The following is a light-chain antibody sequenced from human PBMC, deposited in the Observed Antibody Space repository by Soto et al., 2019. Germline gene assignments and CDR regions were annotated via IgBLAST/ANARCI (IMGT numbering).Light chain of an antibody. V-gene: IGLV2-14*03. CDR2: AVS. Sequence: QSVLTQPDSVSGSPGQSMPISCSGTSSDMRIYDHVAWYKQIHGKSPKLIIYAVSDRPSGVSHRFSGSKSGISASLTISGLRTEDEADYYCISYTVRQPYLFGTGTKVIVL. J-gene: IGLJ1*01. CDR1: SSDMRIYDH. CDR3: ISYTVRQPYL.